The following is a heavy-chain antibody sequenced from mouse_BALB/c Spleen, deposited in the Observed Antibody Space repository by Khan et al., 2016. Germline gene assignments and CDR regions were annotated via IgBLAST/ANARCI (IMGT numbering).Heavy chain of an antibody. CDR2: ISYDGSN. CDR3: SRLRRVYAMDY. V-gene: IGHV3-6*02. CDR1: GYFITSGYY. Sequence: VQLKESGPGLVKPSQSLSLTCSVTGYFITSGYYWNWIRQFPGNNLEWMGYISYDGSNNYNPSLKNRTSIARDTSKNQFFLKLNSVTTEDTATYYCSRLRRVYAMDYWGQGTSVTVSA. D-gene: IGHD2-12*01. J-gene: IGHJ4*01.